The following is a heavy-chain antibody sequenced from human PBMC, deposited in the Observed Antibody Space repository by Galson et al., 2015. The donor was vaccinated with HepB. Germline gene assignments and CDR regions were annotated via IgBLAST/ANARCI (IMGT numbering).Heavy chain of an antibody. CDR1: GFTFSNAW. CDR2: TKSKTDGGTT. J-gene: IGHJ4*02. D-gene: IGHD3-3*01. Sequence: SLRLSCAASGFTFSNAWMNWVRQAPGKGLEWVGRTKSKTDGGTTDYAAPVKGRFTISRDDSKNTLYLQMNSLKTEDTAVYYCTTLYYDFWSGYPYHFDYWGQGTLVTVSS. CDR3: TTLYYDFWSGYPYHFDY. V-gene: IGHV3-15*07.